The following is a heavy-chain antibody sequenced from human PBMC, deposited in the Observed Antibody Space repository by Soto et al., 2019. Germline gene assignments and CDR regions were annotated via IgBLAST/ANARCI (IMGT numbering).Heavy chain of an antibody. J-gene: IGHJ6*02. CDR3: ARSSPIWFGGLLSTYYYGMDV. V-gene: IGHV3-21*01. Sequence: EVQLVESGGGLVKPGGSLRLSCAASGFTFSSYSMNWVRQAPGKGLEWVSSISSSSSYIYYADSVKGRFTISRDNAKNSLYLQMNSLRAEDTAVYYCARSSPIWFGGLLSTYYYGMDVWGQGTTVTVSS. CDR1: GFTFSSYS. D-gene: IGHD3-10*01. CDR2: ISSSSSYI.